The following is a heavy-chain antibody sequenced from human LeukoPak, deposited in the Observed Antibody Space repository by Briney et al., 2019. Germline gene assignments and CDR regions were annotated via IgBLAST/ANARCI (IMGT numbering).Heavy chain of an antibody. Sequence: PSETLSLTCTVSGDSISSSYYYWGWIRQPPGRGLEWIGSMFYSGSTYYNPSLKSRVTISVDTSKNQFSLKLSSVTAADTAVYYCARMGVLRYYDFWSGSPDHDHWGQGTLVTVSS. CDR2: MFYSGST. CDR1: GDSISSSYYY. J-gene: IGHJ4*02. D-gene: IGHD3-3*01. CDR3: ARMGVLRYYDFWSGSPDHDH. V-gene: IGHV4-39*01.